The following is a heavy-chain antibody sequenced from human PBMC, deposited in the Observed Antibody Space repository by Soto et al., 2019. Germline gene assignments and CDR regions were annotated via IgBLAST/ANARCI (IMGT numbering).Heavy chain of an antibody. CDR2: ISAYNGNT. CDR1: GYTFTSYG. CDR3: ARFEPGTNPARFEYTHYFDY. D-gene: IGHD6-6*01. J-gene: IGHJ4*02. Sequence: GASVKVSCKASGYTFTSYGISWVRQVPGQGLEWMGWISAYNGNTNYAQKLQGRVTMTTDTSTSTAYMELRSLRSDDTAVYYCARFEPGTNPARFEYTHYFDYWGQGTLVTVSS. V-gene: IGHV1-18*01.